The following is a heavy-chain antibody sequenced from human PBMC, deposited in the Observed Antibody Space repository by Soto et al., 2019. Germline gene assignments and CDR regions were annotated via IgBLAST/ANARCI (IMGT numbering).Heavy chain of an antibody. D-gene: IGHD5-12*01. V-gene: IGHV3-30*18. CDR2: ISHDGTNE. Sequence: QVQLVESGGGVVQPERSLRLSCAASGFTFRSYGMHWVRQAPGKGLEWVAGISHDGTNEYYADSVKGRFTISRDNSKNTLYLEVTSLRAEDTAVYSCAKEMPISGYVWDYWGQGTLVTVSS. CDR1: GFTFRSYG. CDR3: AKEMPISGYVWDY. J-gene: IGHJ4*02.